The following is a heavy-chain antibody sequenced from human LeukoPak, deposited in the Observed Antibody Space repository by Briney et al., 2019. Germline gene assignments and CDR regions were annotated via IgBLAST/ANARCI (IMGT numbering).Heavy chain of an antibody. V-gene: IGHV1-69*04. J-gene: IGHJ5*02. CDR3: ARDYCSSTSCHGYYRSWFDP. CDR1: GGTYSSYA. Sequence: SVKVSCKASGGTYSSYAISWVRQDPGQGLEWMGRIIPIFGIANYAQKFQGRVTITADKSTSTAYMELSSLRSEDTAVYYCARDYCSSTSCHGYYRSWFDPWGQGTLVTVSS. D-gene: IGHD2-2*01. CDR2: IIPIFGIA.